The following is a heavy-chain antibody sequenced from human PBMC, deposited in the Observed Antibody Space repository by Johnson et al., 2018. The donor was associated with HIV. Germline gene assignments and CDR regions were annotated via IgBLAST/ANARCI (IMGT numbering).Heavy chain of an antibody. CDR3: AKGEVGIISGGVDI. D-gene: IGHD3-3*01. CDR2: ISWNSGTI. V-gene: IGHV3-9*01. CDR1: GFTFSSYG. Sequence: VQLVESGGGVVQPGRSLRLSCAASGFTFSSYGMHWVRQAPGKGLEWVSGISWNSGTIGYADSVKGRFTISRDNAKNSLYLQMNSLRAEDTAVYDCAKGEVGIISGGVDIWGQGTRVTVSS. J-gene: IGHJ3*02.